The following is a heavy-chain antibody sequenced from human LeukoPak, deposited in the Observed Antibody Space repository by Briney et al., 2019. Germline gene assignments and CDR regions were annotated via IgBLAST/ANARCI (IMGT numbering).Heavy chain of an antibody. CDR2: IYYSGST. J-gene: IGHJ4*02. D-gene: IGHD3-22*01. V-gene: IGHV4-59*05. CDR1: GGSISSYY. CDR3: AGTVKYYYDSSELGFDY. Sequence: SETLSLTCTVSGGSISSYYWSWIRQPPGKGLEWIGSIYYSGSTYYNPSLKSRVTISVDTSKNQFSLKLSSVTAADTAVYYCAGTVKYYYDSSELGFDYWGQGTLVTVSS.